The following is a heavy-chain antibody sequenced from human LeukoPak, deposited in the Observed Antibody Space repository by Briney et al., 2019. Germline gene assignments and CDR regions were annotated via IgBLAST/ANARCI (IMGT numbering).Heavy chain of an antibody. CDR2: IWYDGSNK. J-gene: IGHJ4*02. V-gene: IGHV3-33*08. Sequence: PGGSLRLSCAASGFTFSSYAMSWVRQAPGKGLEWVAVIWYDGSNKYYADSVKGRFTISRDNSKNTLYLQMNSLRAEDTAVYYCAIISGYYYDSSGYASFDYWGQGTLVTVSS. CDR3: AIISGYYYDSSGYASFDY. CDR1: GFTFSSYA. D-gene: IGHD3-22*01.